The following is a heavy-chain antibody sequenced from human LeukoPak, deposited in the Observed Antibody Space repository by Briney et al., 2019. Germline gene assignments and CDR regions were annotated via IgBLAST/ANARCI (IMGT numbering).Heavy chain of an antibody. V-gene: IGHV3-74*01. CDR1: GFTFSSYW. J-gene: IGHJ4*02. CDR3: ARPGRGYSYGSSDS. D-gene: IGHD5-18*01. Sequence: SGGSLRLSCAASGFTFSSYWMHWVRQAPGKGLVWVSGINSDGSSATYADSVKGRFTISRDNAENTLYLQMNSLRAEDTAVYYCARPGRGYSYGSSDSWGQGTLVTVSS. CDR2: INSDGSSA.